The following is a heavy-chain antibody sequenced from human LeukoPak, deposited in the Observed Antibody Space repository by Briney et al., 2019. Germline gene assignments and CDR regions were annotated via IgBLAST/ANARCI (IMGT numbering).Heavy chain of an antibody. J-gene: IGHJ4*02. CDR1: GFTFSDFS. Sequence: PGGSLRLSCAASGFTFSDFSITWFRQTPGKGLEWVSYIGRSGDTIHYADSVEGRFTISRDNAKNLAFLQLKSLRVEDTAVYYCARGSSVGYYWGQGTRVTVS. CDR3: ARGSSVGYY. D-gene: IGHD2-15*01. CDR2: IGRSGDTI. V-gene: IGHV3-11*01.